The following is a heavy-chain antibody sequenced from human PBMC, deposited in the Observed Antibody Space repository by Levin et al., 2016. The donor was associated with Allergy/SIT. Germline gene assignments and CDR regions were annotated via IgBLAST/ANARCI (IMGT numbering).Heavy chain of an antibody. V-gene: IGHV4-59*01. D-gene: IGHD3-9*01. J-gene: IGHJ5*02. Sequence: WIRQPPGKGLEWIGYIYYSGSTNYNPSLKSRVTISVDTSKNQFSLKLSSVTAADTAVYYCARSTGYSWFDPWGQGTLVTVSS. CDR3: ARSTGYSWFDP. CDR2: IYYSGST.